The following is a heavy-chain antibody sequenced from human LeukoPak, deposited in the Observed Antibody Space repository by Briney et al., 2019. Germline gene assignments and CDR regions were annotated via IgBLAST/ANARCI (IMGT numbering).Heavy chain of an antibody. CDR1: GGSISSSSYY. CDR3: ARHPPPMTTVGYYYYYGMDV. V-gene: IGHV4-39*01. Sequence: SETLSLTCTVSGGSISSSSYYWGWIRQPPGEGLEWIGSIYYSGSTYYNPSLKSRVTISVDTSKNQFSLKLSSVTAADTAVYYCARHPPPMTTVGYYYYYGMDVWGQGTTVTVSS. J-gene: IGHJ6*02. D-gene: IGHD4-11*01. CDR2: IYYSGST.